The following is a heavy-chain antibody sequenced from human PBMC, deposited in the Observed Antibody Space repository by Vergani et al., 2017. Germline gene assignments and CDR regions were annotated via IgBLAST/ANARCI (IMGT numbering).Heavy chain of an antibody. CDR1: GFTFNQYG. D-gene: IGHD2/OR15-2a*01. Sequence: QVQLVESGGGVVQPVRSLRLSCAASGFTFNQYGMPWVRQAPAKGLEWVAVTWSDGNNKQYADSVKGRFTISRNNSKSTMYLQMNSLRDEDTGVYYCARDLRLLYIRFDPCVEGTLVTVSS. J-gene: IGHJ5*02. CDR3: ARDLRLLYIRFDP. CDR2: TWSDGNNK. V-gene: IGHV3-33*01.